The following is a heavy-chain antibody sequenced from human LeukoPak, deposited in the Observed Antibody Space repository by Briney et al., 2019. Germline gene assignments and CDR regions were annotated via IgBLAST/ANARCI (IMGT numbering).Heavy chain of an antibody. CDR2: ISWNSGSI. D-gene: IGHD6-19*01. J-gene: IGHJ4*02. CDR1: GFTFDDYA. Sequence: GGSLRLSCAASGFTFDDYAMHWVRQAPGKGLEWVSGISWNSGSIGYADSVKGRFTISRDNAKNSLYLQMNSLRAEDTAVYYCARGYSSAFYFDYWGQGTLVTVSS. V-gene: IGHV3-9*01. CDR3: ARGYSSAFYFDY.